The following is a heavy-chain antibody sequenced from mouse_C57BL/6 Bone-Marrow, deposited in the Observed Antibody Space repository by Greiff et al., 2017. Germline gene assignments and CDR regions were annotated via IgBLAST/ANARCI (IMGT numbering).Heavy chain of an antibody. Sequence: QVQLQQPGAELVMPGASVKLSCKASGYTFTSYWMHWVKQRPGQGLEWIGEIDPSDSYTNYNQKFKGKSTLTVDKSSSTAYMQLSSLTSEDSAVYYCARYGYGSPFDYWGQDTTLTVSS. V-gene: IGHV1-69*01. CDR2: IDPSDSYT. CDR3: ARYGYGSPFDY. D-gene: IGHD1-1*01. CDR1: GYTFTSYW. J-gene: IGHJ2*01.